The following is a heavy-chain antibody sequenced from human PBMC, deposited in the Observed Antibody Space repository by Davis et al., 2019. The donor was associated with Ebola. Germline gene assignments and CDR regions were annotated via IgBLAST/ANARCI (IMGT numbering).Heavy chain of an antibody. CDR3: ARGSQWLGPDY. D-gene: IGHD6-19*01. CDR1: GGSFSTYY. V-gene: IGHV4-59*01. J-gene: IGHJ4*02. CDR2: IYFSGTT. Sequence: MPSETLSLTCTVSGGSFSTYYWSWLRHPPRKGLDWVAYIYFSGTTHYNPSLRGRVTISVDTSKKHFSLKLGSVTAADTAVYYCARGSQWLGPDYWGQGTLVTVSS.